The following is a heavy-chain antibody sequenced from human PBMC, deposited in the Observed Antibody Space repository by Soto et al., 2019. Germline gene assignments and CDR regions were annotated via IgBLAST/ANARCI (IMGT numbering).Heavy chain of an antibody. CDR3: AIHKSYYGSGSYLQLYGMDV. D-gene: IGHD3-10*01. V-gene: IGHV3-53*01. CDR2: IYSGGST. Sequence: GGSLRLSCAASGFTVSSNYMSWVRQAPGKGLEWVSVIYSGGSTYYADSVKGRFTISRDNSKNTLYLQMNSLRAEDTAVYYCAIHKSYYGSGSYLQLYGMDVWGQGTTVTVSS. J-gene: IGHJ6*02. CDR1: GFTVSSNY.